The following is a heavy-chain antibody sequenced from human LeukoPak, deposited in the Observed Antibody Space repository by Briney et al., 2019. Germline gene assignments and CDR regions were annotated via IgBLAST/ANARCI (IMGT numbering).Heavy chain of an antibody. V-gene: IGHV1-69*05. Sequence: SVKVSCKASGGTFSSYAISWVRQAPGQGLEWMGGIIPIFGTANYAQKFQGRVTITTDESTSTAYMELSSLRSEDTAVYYCARGRFYDFWSGFSYYMDVWGKGTTVTVSS. CDR1: GGTFSSYA. CDR2: IIPIFGTA. CDR3: ARGRFYDFWSGFSYYMDV. J-gene: IGHJ6*03. D-gene: IGHD3-3*01.